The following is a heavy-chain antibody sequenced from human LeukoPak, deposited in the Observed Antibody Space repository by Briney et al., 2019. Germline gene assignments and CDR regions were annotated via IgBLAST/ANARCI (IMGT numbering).Heavy chain of an antibody. V-gene: IGHV3-23*01. CDR1: GFTFSSYA. CDR2: ISGSGGST. CDR3: AKDRHSSSWYSFFDY. Sequence: GGSLRLSCAASGFTFSSYAMSWVRQAPGKGLEWVSAISGSGGSTYYADSVKGRFTISRDNSKNTMYLQMNSLRAEDTAVYYCAKDRHSSSWYSFFDYWGQGTLVTVSS. J-gene: IGHJ4*02. D-gene: IGHD6-13*01.